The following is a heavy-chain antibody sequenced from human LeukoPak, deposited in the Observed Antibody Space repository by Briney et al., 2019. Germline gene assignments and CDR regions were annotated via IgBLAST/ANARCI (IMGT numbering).Heavy chain of an antibody. J-gene: IGHJ4*02. CDR1: GGSISSHY. CDR2: IYYSGRT. CDR3: ARDPAYYYDSSGFYSSTDGGYFDY. V-gene: IGHV4-59*11. D-gene: IGHD3-22*01. Sequence: SETLSLTCSVSGGSISSHYWSWIRQPPGKGLEWIGYIYYSGRTNYNPSLKSRVTISVDTSKKQFSLKLSSVTAADTAVYYCARDPAYYYDSSGFYSSTDGGYFDYWGQGTLVSVS.